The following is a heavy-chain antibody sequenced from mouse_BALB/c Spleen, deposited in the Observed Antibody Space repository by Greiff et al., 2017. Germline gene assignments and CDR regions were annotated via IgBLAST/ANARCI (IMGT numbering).Heavy chain of an antibody. D-gene: IGHD1-1*01. Sequence: DVKLVESGGGLVQPGGSLKLSCAASGFTFSSYTMSWVRQTPEKRLEWVAYISNGGGSTYYPDTVKGRFTISRDNAKNTLYLQMSSLKSEDTAMYYCARLRAGSYWYFDVWGAGTTVTVSS. J-gene: IGHJ1*01. CDR1: GFTFSSYT. CDR3: ARLRAGSYWYFDV. V-gene: IGHV5-12-2*01. CDR2: ISNGGGST.